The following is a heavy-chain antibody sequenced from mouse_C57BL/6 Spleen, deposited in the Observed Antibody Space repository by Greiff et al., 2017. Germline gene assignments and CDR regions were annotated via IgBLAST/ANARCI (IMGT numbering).Heavy chain of an antibody. CDR1: GYTFTSYW. J-gene: IGHJ2*01. V-gene: IGHV1-69*01. CDR3: ALRGANFDY. CDR2: IDPSDSYT. D-gene: IGHD3-3*01. Sequence: QVHVKQPGAELVMPGASVKLSCKASGYTFTSYWMHWVKQRPGQGLEWIGEIDPSDSYTNYNQKFKGKSTLTVDKSSSTAYMQLSSLTSEDSAVYYCALRGANFDYWGQGTTLTVSS.